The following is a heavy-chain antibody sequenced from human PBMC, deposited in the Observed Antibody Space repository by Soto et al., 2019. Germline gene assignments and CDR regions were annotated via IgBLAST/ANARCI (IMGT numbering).Heavy chain of an antibody. CDR3: ARMGDGYNSYYYGMDV. J-gene: IGHJ6*02. CDR2: ISSSSSYI. CDR1: GFTFSSYS. Sequence: VGSLRLSCAASGFTFSSYSMNWFRQAPVNRLEWVSSISSSSSYIYYADSVKGRFTISRDNAKNSLYLQMNSLRADDTAVYYCARMGDGYNSYYYGMDVWGQGTTVTVSS. V-gene: IGHV3-21*01. D-gene: IGHD1-1*01.